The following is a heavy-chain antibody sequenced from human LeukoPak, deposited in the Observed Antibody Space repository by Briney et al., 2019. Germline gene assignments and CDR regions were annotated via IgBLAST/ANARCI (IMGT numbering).Heavy chain of an antibody. V-gene: IGHV1-46*01. CDR3: ARDDYKTLYYYYYMDV. CDR2: LNPTYDIP. D-gene: IGHD3-16*01. Sequence: ASVKVSCKASGYTFSNYCMHWVRQAPGQGLEWMGILNPTYDIPIYAQKFEGRVTMTRDMSTSTVYMELSRLRSDDTAVYYCARDDYKTLYYYYYMDVWGKGTTVIVSS. CDR1: GYTFSNYC. J-gene: IGHJ6*03.